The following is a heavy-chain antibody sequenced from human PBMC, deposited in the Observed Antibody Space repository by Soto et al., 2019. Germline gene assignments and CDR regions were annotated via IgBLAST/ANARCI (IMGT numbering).Heavy chain of an antibody. CDR1: GATFSSYA. D-gene: IGHD2-2*02. CDR2: MNPIFGTA. Sequence: SVKVSCKASGATFSSYAISWVRQAAGQGLEWMGCMNPIFGTANYAQKFQGRVTLTADASTSTAYMELTSLTSEDPAVYYRPREDPTGVCSSTSCYNAMRWFDPGGQGTLVTVSS. V-gene: IGHV1-69*13. J-gene: IGHJ5*02. CDR3: PREDPTGVCSSTSCYNAMRWFDP.